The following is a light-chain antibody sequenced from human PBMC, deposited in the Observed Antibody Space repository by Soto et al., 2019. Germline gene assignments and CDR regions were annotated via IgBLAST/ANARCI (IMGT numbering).Light chain of an antibody. CDR1: SSDIGGYYY. V-gene: IGLV2-14*01. CDR2: QVT. J-gene: IGLJ1*01. CDR3: TSYSSSSTFYV. Sequence: QSVLTQPASVSGSPVQAITISCTGTSSDIGGYYYVSWYQHHPGKAPKLIIYQVTNRPSGVSHRFSGSKSGNTASLTISGLQAEDEADYYCTSYSSSSTFYVFGTGTKVTVL.